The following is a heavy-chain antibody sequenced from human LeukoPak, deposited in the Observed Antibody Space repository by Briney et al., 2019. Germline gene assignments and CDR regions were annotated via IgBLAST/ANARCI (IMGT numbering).Heavy chain of an antibody. J-gene: IGHJ4*02. Sequence: GSSVKVSCKASGGTFSSYAISWVRQAPGQGLEWMGRIIPILGIANYAQEFQGRVTITADKSTSTAYMELSSLRSEDTAVYYCARVNWYVTEGYIDYWGQGTLVTVSS. D-gene: IGHD1-1*01. CDR1: GGTFSSYA. CDR3: ARVNWYVTEGYIDY. V-gene: IGHV1-69*04. CDR2: IIPILGIA.